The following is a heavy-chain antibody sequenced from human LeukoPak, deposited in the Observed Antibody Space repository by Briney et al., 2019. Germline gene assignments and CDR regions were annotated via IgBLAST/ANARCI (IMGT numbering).Heavy chain of an antibody. J-gene: IGHJ4*02. CDR1: GFTFSNYA. CDR3: ARKGGPYYYDSSGHGYFDY. Sequence: PGGSLRLSCAASGFTFSNYAMHWVRQAPGKGLEWVAVISYDGSNKYYADSVKGRFTISRDNSKNTLYLQMNSLRAEDTAVYYCARKGGPYYYDSSGHGYFDYWGQGTLVTVSS. CDR2: ISYDGSNK. D-gene: IGHD3-22*01. V-gene: IGHV3-30*04.